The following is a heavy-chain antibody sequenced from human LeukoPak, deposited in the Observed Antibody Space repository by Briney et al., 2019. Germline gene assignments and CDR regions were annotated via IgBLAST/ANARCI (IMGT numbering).Heavy chain of an antibody. CDR2: IYYTGST. Sequence: PSETLSLTCGVSGGAITNYYRNWIRQAPGKGLEWLGYIYYTGSTTYNPSVKSRVTISVDTSKNQFSLKLSSVTAADTAVYYCARVSRGVVVPAAPLSDYWGQGTLVTVSS. J-gene: IGHJ4*02. CDR3: ARVSRGVVVPAAPLSDY. D-gene: IGHD2-2*01. V-gene: IGHV4-59*01. CDR1: GGAITNYY.